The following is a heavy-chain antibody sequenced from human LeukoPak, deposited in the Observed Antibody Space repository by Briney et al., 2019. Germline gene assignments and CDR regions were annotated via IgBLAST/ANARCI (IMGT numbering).Heavy chain of an antibody. D-gene: IGHD6-19*01. V-gene: IGHV1-2*02. J-gene: IGHJ4*02. Sequence: ASVKVSCKASGYTFTAYYLHWVRQAPGQGLEWMGWINPNSGGTNFVQKFQGRVTMTGDTSINTAYMELRRLRSDDTAVYYCASGYSSGWAGDYWGQGTLVTVSS. CDR1: GYTFTAYY. CDR3: ASGYSSGWAGDY. CDR2: INPNSGGT.